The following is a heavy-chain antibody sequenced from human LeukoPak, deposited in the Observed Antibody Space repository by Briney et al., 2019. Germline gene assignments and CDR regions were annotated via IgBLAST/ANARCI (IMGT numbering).Heavy chain of an antibody. Sequence: LPGGSLRLSCAASGFTFSSYAMSWVRQAPGKGLEWVSAISGSGGSTYYADSVKGRFTISRDNSKNTLYLQMNSLRAEGTAVYYCAKGDCSSTSCHYYYYYYMDVWGKGTTVTVSS. CDR1: GFTFSSYA. CDR3: AKGDCSSTSCHYYYYYYMDV. V-gene: IGHV3-23*01. D-gene: IGHD2-2*01. CDR2: ISGSGGST. J-gene: IGHJ6*03.